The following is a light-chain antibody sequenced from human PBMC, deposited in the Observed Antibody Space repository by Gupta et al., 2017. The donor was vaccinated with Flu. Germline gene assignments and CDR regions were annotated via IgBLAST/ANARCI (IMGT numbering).Light chain of an antibody. J-gene: IGLJ1*01. Sequence: QSVLTQPPSVSGAPGQRVTISCTGSSSNIGAGYDVHWYQKLPGTAPKLLIYRNTNRPSGVPDRFSGSKSGTSASLAITGLQAEDETDYYCQSYDSSLSGFVCGTGTKVTVL. V-gene: IGLV1-40*01. CDR3: QSYDSSLSGFV. CDR1: SSNIGAGYD. CDR2: RNT.